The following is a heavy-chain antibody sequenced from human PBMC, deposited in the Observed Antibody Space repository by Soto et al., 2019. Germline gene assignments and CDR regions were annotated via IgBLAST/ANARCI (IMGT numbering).Heavy chain of an antibody. V-gene: IGHV3-23*01. Sequence: GGSLRLSCAASGFTFSSYAMSWVRQAPGKGLEWVSAISGSGGSTYYADSVKGRFTISRDNSKNTLYLQMNSLRAEDPAVYYCAKYNWNDVAFDYWGQGTLVTVSS. CDR1: GFTFSSYA. CDR2: ISGSGGST. CDR3: AKYNWNDVAFDY. D-gene: IGHD1-1*01. J-gene: IGHJ4*02.